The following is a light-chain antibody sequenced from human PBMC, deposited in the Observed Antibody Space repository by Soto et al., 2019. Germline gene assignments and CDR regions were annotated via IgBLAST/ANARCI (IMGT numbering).Light chain of an antibody. J-gene: IGKJ4*01. V-gene: IGKV1-6*01. CDR2: AAS. CDR1: QDIRNE. CDR3: HEDSSWPLT. Sequence: AVQMTQSPSSLSASVGGRVTITCRASQDIRNELGWYQQKPGKAPALLVYAASSLQSGVPSRFSGSGSGTDFALTISSLQPEDSATYYCHEDSSWPLTFGGGTKVEI.